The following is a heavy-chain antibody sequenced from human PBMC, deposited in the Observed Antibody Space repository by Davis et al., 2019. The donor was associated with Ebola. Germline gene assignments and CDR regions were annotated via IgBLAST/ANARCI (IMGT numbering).Heavy chain of an antibody. CDR3: AREQLERRPQPGYYYGMDV. D-gene: IGHD1-1*01. CDR2: IYYSGSA. Sequence: SETLSLTCAVYGGSFSGYYWSWIRQHPGKGLEWIGYIYYSGSAYYNPSLKSRVTISLDTSRNQFSLKLSAVTAADTAVYYCAREQLERRPQPGYYYGMDVWGQGTTVTVSS. CDR1: GGSFSGYY. V-gene: IGHV4-31*11. J-gene: IGHJ6*02.